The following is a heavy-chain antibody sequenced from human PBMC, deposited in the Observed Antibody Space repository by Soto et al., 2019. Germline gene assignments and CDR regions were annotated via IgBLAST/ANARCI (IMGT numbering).Heavy chain of an antibody. CDR3: ARDSDEYSSSYYYYYGMDV. V-gene: IGHV3-30-3*01. CDR2: ISYDGSNK. D-gene: IGHD6-6*01. Sequence: GGSLRLSCAASGFTFSSYAMHWVRQAPGKGLEWVAVISYDGSNKYYADSVKGRFTISRDNSKNTLYLQMNSLRAEDTAVYYCARDSDEYSSSYYYYYGMDVWGQGTTVTVSS. CDR1: GFTFSSYA. J-gene: IGHJ6*02.